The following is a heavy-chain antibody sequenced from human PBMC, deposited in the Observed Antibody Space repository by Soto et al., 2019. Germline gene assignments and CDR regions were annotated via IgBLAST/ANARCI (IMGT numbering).Heavy chain of an antibody. CDR2: IYYSGST. CDR3: ARLVRYCSGGSCYFTRDAFDI. D-gene: IGHD2-15*01. J-gene: IGHJ3*02. Sequence: SETLCLTCTVSGGSISSYYWSGIRQPPGKGLEWIGYIYYSGSTNYNPSLKSRVTISVDTSKNQFSLKLSSVTAADTAVYYCARLVRYCSGGSCYFTRDAFDIWGQGTMVT. V-gene: IGHV4-59*08. CDR1: GGSISSYY.